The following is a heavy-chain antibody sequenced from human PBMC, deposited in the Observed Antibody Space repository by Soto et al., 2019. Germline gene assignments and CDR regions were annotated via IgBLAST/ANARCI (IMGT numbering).Heavy chain of an antibody. CDR2: IIPILGIA. CDR1: GGTFSSYT. J-gene: IGHJ6*02. V-gene: IGHV1-69*02. Sequence: QVQLVQSGAEVKKPGSSVKASCKASGGTFSSYTISWVRQAPGQGLEWMGRIIPILGIANYAQKFQGRVTITADKSTSTAYMELSSLRSEDTAVYYCARLPAANYYYGMDVWGQGTTVTVSS. CDR3: ARLPAANYYYGMDV. D-gene: IGHD2-2*01.